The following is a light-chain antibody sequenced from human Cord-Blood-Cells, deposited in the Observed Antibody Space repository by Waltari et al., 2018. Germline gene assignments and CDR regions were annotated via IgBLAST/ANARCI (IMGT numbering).Light chain of an antibody. J-gene: IGLJ3*02. CDR2: DVS. V-gene: IGLV2-14*01. CDR3: SSYTSSSTSWV. Sequence: QSALTQPASVSGSPGPSLTISCTGTSSDVCGYNYVSWYQQHPGNAPKLMIYDVSKRPSGVSNRFSGSKSGNTASLTISGLQAEDEADYYCSSYTSSSTSWVFGGGTKLTVL. CDR1: SSDVCGYNY.